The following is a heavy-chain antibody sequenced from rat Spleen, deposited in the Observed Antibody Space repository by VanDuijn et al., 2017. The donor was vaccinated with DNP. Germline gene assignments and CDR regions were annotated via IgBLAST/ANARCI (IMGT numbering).Heavy chain of an antibody. Sequence: EVQLVESGGGPVQPGRSLKISCIASGFIFSNYWMTWIRQAPTKGLEWVASISPSGGSTYYSDSVKGRFTISRDNAENTVYLQMNSLRSEDTATYYCARHRTIMPYYYAMDAWGQGASVTVSS. V-gene: IGHV5-31*01. CDR1: GFIFSNYW. D-gene: IGHD1-12*01. CDR3: ARHRTIMPYYYAMDA. J-gene: IGHJ4*01. CDR2: ISPSGGST.